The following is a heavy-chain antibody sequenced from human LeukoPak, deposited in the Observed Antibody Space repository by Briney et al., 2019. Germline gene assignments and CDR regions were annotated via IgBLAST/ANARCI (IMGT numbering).Heavy chain of an antibody. D-gene: IGHD1-14*01. CDR2: IKQDGSEK. V-gene: IGHV3-7*01. CDR3: TRDFRWTGGYFDY. CDR1: GFTFSNYW. J-gene: IGHJ4*02. Sequence: PGGSLRLSCAASGFTFSNYWMSWVRQSPGKGLGWVANIKQDGSEKYYMDSVKGRFTISIDNAKNSLYLQMNSLGAEDTAVYYCTRDFRWTGGYFDYWGQGTLVTVSS.